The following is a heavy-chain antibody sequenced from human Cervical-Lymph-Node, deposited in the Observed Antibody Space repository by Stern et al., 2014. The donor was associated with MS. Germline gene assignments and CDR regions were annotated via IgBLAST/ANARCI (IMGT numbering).Heavy chain of an antibody. CDR1: GFTFTSYS. V-gene: IGHV3-48*02. J-gene: IGHJ4*02. CDR2: VSTTGTSM. CDR3: TRGQGDY. Sequence: EDQLVESGGGLVQPGESLRLSCAASGFTFTSYSMNWVRQAPGKGLEWVSYVSTTGTSMSYADSVKGRFTISRDNAKNSLFLQMNTLRDEDTAVYYCTRGQGDYWGQGSLVAVSS.